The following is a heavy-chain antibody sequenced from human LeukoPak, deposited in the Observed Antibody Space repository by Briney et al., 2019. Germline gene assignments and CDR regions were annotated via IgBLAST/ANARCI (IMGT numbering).Heavy chain of an antibody. J-gene: IGHJ4*02. CDR3: ARAGSTGWYHFDY. CDR2: IYSDGTT. Sequence: PGGSLRLSCAASGFTFSSYAMHWVRQAPGKGLECVSVIYSDGTTYYADSVMGRFIISRDNSKNTLYLRMNSLRAEDTALYYCARAGSTGWYHFDYWGQGTLVTVSS. V-gene: IGHV3-53*01. D-gene: IGHD6-19*01. CDR1: GFTFSSYA.